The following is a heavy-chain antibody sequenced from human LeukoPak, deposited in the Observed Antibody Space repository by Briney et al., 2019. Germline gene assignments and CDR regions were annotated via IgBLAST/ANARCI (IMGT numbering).Heavy chain of an antibody. CDR1: GGSISSYY. Sequence: SETLSLTCTVSGGSISSYYWSWIRQPPGKGLEWIGYIYYSGSTNYNPSLKSRVTISVDTSKNQFSLKLSSVTAADTAVYYCASLVVPAAIGAFDIWGQGTMVTVSS. V-gene: IGHV4-59*01. D-gene: IGHD2-2*01. CDR2: IYYSGST. J-gene: IGHJ3*02. CDR3: ASLVVPAAIGAFDI.